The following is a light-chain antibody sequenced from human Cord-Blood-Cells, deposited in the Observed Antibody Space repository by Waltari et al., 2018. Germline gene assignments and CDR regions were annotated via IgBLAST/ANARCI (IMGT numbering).Light chain of an antibody. CDR2: AAS. Sequence: DIQMTQSPSSLSASVGDRVTITCRASQSISSYVNWYQQKPGKAPKLLIYAASSLQRGGPSRFSGSGSGTDFTLTISSLQPEDFATYYCQQSDSTPLTFGGGTKVEIK. CDR3: QQSDSTPLT. CDR1: QSISSY. J-gene: IGKJ4*01. V-gene: IGKV1-39*01.